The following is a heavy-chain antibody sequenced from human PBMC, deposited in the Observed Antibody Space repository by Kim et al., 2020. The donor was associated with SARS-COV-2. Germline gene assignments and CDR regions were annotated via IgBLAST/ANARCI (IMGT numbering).Heavy chain of an antibody. V-gene: IGHV3-7*01. CDR1: GFTFSSYW. CDR3: ARVGGSSWHDKPYYYYYGMDV. Sequence: GGSLRLSCAASGFTFSSYWMSWVRQAPGKGLEWVANIKQDGSEKYYVDSVKGRFTISRDNAKNSLYLQMNSLRAEDTAVYYCARVGGSSWHDKPYYYYYGMDVWGQGTTVTVSS. J-gene: IGHJ6*02. CDR2: IKQDGSEK. D-gene: IGHD6-13*01.